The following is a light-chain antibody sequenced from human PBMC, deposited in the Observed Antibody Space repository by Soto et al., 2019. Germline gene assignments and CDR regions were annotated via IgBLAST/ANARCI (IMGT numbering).Light chain of an antibody. CDR3: QQYNSHSRT. CDR1: QYIDDW. CDR2: EAS. J-gene: IGKJ1*01. Sequence: DIQMAQSPSTLSASVGDRVTIACRASQYIDDWLAWYQQKPGKAPKLLIYEASTLESGVPSRFSGSASGTEFTLTISSLKPDDFATYYCQQYNSHSRTFGQGTKVEIK. V-gene: IGKV1-5*03.